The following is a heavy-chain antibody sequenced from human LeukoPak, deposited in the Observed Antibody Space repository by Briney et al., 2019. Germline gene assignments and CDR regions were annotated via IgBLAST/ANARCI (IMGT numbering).Heavy chain of an antibody. CDR1: GFTFGSFA. V-gene: IGHV3-23*01. CDR3: AKEHGGAFDI. J-gene: IGHJ3*02. CDR2: IFGSGGSP. Sequence: GGSLRLSCEASGFTFGSFAMYWVRQAPGKGLDWIAGIFGSGGSPHYADSVKGRFTISRDNSKNTVYLQINSLRAEDTAVYYCAKEHGGAFDIWGQGTMVTVSS.